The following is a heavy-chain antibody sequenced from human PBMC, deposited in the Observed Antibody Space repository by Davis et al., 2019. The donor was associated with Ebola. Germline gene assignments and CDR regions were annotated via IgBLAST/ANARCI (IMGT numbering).Heavy chain of an antibody. D-gene: IGHD3-10*01. J-gene: IGHJ5*02. Sequence: DSVKGRFTISRDNSKNTLYLQMNSLRTEDTAVYYCAKDVGDGEAPWGQGTLVTVSS. CDR3: AKDVGDGEAP. V-gene: IGHV3-30*02.